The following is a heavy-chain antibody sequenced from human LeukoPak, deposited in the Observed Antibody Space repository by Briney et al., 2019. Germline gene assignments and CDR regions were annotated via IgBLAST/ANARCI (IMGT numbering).Heavy chain of an antibody. CDR2: ISYDGSNK. Sequence: SCKASGFTFSSYGMHWVRQAPGKGLEWVAVISYDGSNKYYADSVKGRFTISRDNSKNTLYLQMNSLRAEDTAVYYCARDYYDFWSGLDAFDIWGQGTMVTVSS. CDR3: ARDYYDFWSGLDAFDI. J-gene: IGHJ3*02. D-gene: IGHD3-3*01. V-gene: IGHV3-30*03. CDR1: GFTFSSYG.